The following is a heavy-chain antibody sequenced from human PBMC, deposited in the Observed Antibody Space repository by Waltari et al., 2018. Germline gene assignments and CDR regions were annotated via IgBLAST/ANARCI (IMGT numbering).Heavy chain of an antibody. CDR2: IYYSGST. CDR1: GGSISRSNSY. Sequence: QLQLQESGPGLAKPSEPLSLTCAFSGGSISRSNSYWGWLRQPPGKGLEWIGSIYYSGSTYYNPSLKSRVTISVDTSKNQFSLKLSSVTAADTAVYYCARYSSSPYYYGMDVWGQGTTVTVSS. D-gene: IGHD6-13*01. V-gene: IGHV4-39*07. CDR3: ARYSSSPYYYGMDV. J-gene: IGHJ6*02.